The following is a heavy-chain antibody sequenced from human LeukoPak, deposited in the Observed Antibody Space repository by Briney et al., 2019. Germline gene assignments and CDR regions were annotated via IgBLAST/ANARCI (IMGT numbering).Heavy chain of an antibody. D-gene: IGHD6-19*01. Sequence: GGSLRLSCAASGFTVSSNYMSWVRQAPGKGLEWVSVIYSGGSTYYADSVKGRFTISRDNSKNTLYLQMNSLRAEDTAVYYCARRAAVAGDFDYWGQGTLVIVSS. V-gene: IGHV3-66*01. CDR3: ARRAAVAGDFDY. CDR1: GFTVSSNY. CDR2: IYSGGST. J-gene: IGHJ4*02.